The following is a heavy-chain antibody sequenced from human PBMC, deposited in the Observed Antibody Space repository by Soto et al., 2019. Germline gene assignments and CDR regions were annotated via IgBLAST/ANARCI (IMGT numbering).Heavy chain of an antibody. D-gene: IGHD4-17*01. CDR2: IWYDGSNK. CDR3: ARPGMTTVTTAYFDY. CDR1: GFTFSSYG. J-gene: IGHJ4*02. Sequence: QVQLVESGGVVVQPGRSLRLSCAASGFTFSSYGMHWVRQAPGKGLEWVAVIWYDGSNKYYADSVKGRFTISRDNSKNTLYLQMKSLRAEDTAVYYCARPGMTTVTTAYFDYWGQGTLVTVSS. V-gene: IGHV3-33*01.